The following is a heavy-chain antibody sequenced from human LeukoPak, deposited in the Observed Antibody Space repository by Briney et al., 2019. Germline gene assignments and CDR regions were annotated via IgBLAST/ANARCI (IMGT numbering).Heavy chain of an antibody. Sequence: ASVKVSCKASGYTFTDYYMHWVRPAPGQGPEWMGWINPNSGGTNYAQEFKGRVTMTRDTSISTAYMELRRLRSDDTAVYYCARDPYTAYDKNYWGQGTLVTVSS. D-gene: IGHD5-12*01. V-gene: IGHV1-2*02. CDR2: INPNSGGT. J-gene: IGHJ4*02. CDR3: ARDPYTAYDKNY. CDR1: GYTFTDYY.